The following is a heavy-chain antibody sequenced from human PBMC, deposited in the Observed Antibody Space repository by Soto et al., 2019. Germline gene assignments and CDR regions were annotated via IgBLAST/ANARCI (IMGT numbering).Heavy chain of an antibody. V-gene: IGHV3-33*01. D-gene: IGHD6-19*01. CDR1: GFTSSSYG. Sequence: QVQLVESGGGVVQPGRSLRLSCAASGFTSSSYGMHWVRQAPGKGLEWVAVIWYDGSNKYYADSVKGRFTISRDNSKNTLYLQMNSLRAEDTAVYYCARGDSSGWREVDYWGQGTLVTVSS. CDR2: IWYDGSNK. CDR3: ARGDSSGWREVDY. J-gene: IGHJ4*02.